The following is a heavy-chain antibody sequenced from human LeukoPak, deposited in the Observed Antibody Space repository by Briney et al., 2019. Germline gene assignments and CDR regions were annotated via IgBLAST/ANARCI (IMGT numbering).Heavy chain of an antibody. CDR3: AKTPIAAADSRPYYFDY. Sequence: PGGSLRPSCAASGFTFDDYAMHWVRQAPGKGLEWVSGISWNSGSIGYADSVKGRFTISRDNAKNSLYLQMNSLRAEDMALYYCAKTPIAAADSRPYYFDYWGQGTLVTVSS. CDR2: ISWNSGSI. J-gene: IGHJ4*02. CDR1: GFTFDDYA. V-gene: IGHV3-9*03. D-gene: IGHD6-13*01.